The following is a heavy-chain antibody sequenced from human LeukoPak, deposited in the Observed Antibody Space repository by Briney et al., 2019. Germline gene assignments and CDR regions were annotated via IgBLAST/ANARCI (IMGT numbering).Heavy chain of an antibody. CDR1: GDSISSYH. V-gene: IGHV4-59*01. CDR3: ARVGRGDHTWGSYYFDH. J-gene: IGHJ4*02. CDR2: ISYSGST. Sequence: PSETLSLTCTVSGDSISSYHWSWIRQPPGKGLEWIGYISYSGSTNYNPSLKSRVTISVDTSKNQFFLKLSSVTAADTAVYYCARVGRGDHTWGSYYFDHWGQGTLVTVSS. D-gene: IGHD3-16*01.